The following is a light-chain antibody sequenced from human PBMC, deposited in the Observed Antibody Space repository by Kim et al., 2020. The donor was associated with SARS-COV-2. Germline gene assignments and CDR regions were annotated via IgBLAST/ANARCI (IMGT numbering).Light chain of an antibody. CDR2: ENN. CDR1: SGSIASNY. J-gene: IGLJ3*02. CDR3: QSYDNNNQV. Sequence: GKTVTISCTGSSGSIASNYVQWYQQRPGSAPTTVIYENNQRPSGVPDRFSGSIDSSSNSDSLTISGLKTEDEADYYCQSYDNNNQVFGGGTKLTVL. V-gene: IGLV6-57*02.